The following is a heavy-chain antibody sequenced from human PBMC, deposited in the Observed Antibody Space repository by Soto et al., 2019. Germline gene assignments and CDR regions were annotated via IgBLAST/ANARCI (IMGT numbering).Heavy chain of an antibody. D-gene: IGHD3-3*01. CDR1: GFTFSSYA. CDR2: ISGSGGST. Sequence: EVQLLESGGGLVQPGGSLRLSCAASGFTFSSYAMNWVRQAPGKGLEWVSVISGSGGSTYYADSVKGRFTISRDNSKNTLHLQMNSLRAEYTAVYYWAKSAHGLYFDYWGQGTLVTVSS. V-gene: IGHV3-23*01. J-gene: IGHJ4*02. CDR3: AKSAHGLYFDY.